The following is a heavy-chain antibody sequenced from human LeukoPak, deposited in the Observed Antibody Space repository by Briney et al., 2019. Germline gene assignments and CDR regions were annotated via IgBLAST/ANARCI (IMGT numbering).Heavy chain of an antibody. J-gene: IGHJ4*02. CDR3: ARELRYTGYYFDY. Sequence: QPGGSLRLSCAASGFTFSSYWMHWVRQAPGKGLVWVSRINSDGSSTSYADSVKGRFTISRDNSKNTLYLQMNSLRAEDTAVYYCARELRYTGYYFDYWGQGTLVTVSS. CDR2: INSDGSST. D-gene: IGHD3-16*02. CDR1: GFTFSSYW. V-gene: IGHV3-74*01.